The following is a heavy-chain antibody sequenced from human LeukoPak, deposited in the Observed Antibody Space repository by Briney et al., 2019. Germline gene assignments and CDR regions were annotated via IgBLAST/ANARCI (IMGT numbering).Heavy chain of an antibody. CDR3: ARGVGSGSSNWFDP. CDR2: INHSEST. J-gene: IGHJ5*02. D-gene: IGHD6-6*01. CDR1: GGSFSGYY. V-gene: IGHV4-34*01. Sequence: PSETLSLTCAVYGGSFSGYYWSWIRQPPGKGLEWIGEINHSESTNYNPSLKSRVTISVDTSKNQFSLKLSSVTAADTAAYYCARGVGSGSSNWFDPWGQGTLVTVSS.